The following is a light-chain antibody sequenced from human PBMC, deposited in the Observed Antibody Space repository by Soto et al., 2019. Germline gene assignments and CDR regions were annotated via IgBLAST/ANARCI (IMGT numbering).Light chain of an antibody. CDR1: QSVNIN. Sequence: DIVMTQSPDTLSVSPGESATLSCRASQSVNINLAWYQQKPGQAPRLLIYGASTRAPGFPARFSGSGSGTDFTLTISSLQSEDFAVYYCQQYDNWPWTFGQGTKVDIK. V-gene: IGKV3-15*01. CDR3: QQYDNWPWT. CDR2: GAS. J-gene: IGKJ1*01.